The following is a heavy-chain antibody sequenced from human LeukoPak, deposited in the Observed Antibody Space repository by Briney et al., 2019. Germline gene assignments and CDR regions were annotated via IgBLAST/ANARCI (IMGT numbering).Heavy chain of an antibody. CDR2: IYYSGST. Sequence: PSETLSLTCTVSGGSISSSSYYWGWIRQPPGKGLEWIGSIYYSGSTYYNPSLKSRVTISVDTSKNQFSLKLSSVTAADTAVYYCARGPRGYSYGYVGYWGQGTLVTVSS. CDR1: GGSISSSSYY. J-gene: IGHJ4*02. CDR3: ARGPRGYSYGYVGY. D-gene: IGHD5-18*01. V-gene: IGHV4-39*07.